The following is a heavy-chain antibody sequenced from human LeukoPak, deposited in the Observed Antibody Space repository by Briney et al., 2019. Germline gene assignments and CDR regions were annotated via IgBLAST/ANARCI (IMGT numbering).Heavy chain of an antibody. CDR1: GFTVSSNY. J-gene: IGHJ4*02. Sequence: GGSLRLSCAASGFTVSSNYMSWVRQAPGKGLEWVSVIYSGGSTYYADFVKGRFTISRDNSKNTLYLQMNSLRAEDTAVYYCARRSYYDLDYFDYWGQGTLVTVSS. D-gene: IGHD1-26*01. CDR3: ARRSYYDLDYFDY. V-gene: IGHV3-53*01. CDR2: IYSGGST.